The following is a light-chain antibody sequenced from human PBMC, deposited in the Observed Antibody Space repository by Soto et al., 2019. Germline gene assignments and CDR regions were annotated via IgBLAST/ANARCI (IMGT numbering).Light chain of an antibody. J-gene: IGLJ3*02. Sequence: QAVVTQPASVSGSPGQSITISCTGTSSDVGGYNYVSWYQQHPGKAPKLMIYEVSNRPSGVSNRFSGSKSGNTASLTISGLQAEDEADYYCSSYTSSSTPFWVFGGGTKLTVL. CDR1: SSDVGGYNY. CDR2: EVS. V-gene: IGLV2-14*01. CDR3: SSYTSSSTPFWV.